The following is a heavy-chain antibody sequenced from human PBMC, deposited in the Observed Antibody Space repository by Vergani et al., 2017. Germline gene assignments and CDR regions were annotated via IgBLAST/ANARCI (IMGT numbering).Heavy chain of an antibody. Sequence: EVQLLKSGGGLVQPGGSLRLSCAASGFTFSNYAMSWVRQPPGKGLEWVSSISDSGINTYYADSVKGRFTISRDNAKNSLYLQRNSLRAEDTAVYYCARDLYGPTRVVPASIPVYFDYWGQGTLVTVSS. CDR2: ISDSGINT. V-gene: IGHV3-48*04. D-gene: IGHD2-2*01. J-gene: IGHJ4*02. CDR1: GFTFSNYA. CDR3: ARDLYGPTRVVPASIPVYFDY.